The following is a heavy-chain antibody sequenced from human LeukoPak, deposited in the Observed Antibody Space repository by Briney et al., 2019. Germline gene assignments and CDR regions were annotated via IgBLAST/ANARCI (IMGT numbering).Heavy chain of an antibody. Sequence: GSLRLSCAASGFTVSSNYMNWVRQAPGRGLEWVSVIYSGGSTYYADSVKGRFSISRDNSKNTLYLQMNSLRAEGTAVYYCARDWGLRLGELSSYYFDYWGQGTLVTVSS. CDR2: IYSGGST. J-gene: IGHJ4*02. CDR1: GFTVSSNY. CDR3: ARDWGLRLGELSSYYFDY. D-gene: IGHD3-16*02. V-gene: IGHV3-66*01.